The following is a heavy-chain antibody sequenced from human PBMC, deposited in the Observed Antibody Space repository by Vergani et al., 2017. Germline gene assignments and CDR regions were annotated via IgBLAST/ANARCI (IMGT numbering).Heavy chain of an antibody. J-gene: IGHJ6*03. D-gene: IGHD1-14*01. CDR1: GFAFSRYA. V-gene: IGHV3-23*01. CDR2: LTASGSGI. CDR3: ARDGPRTTPYYYYYMDV. Sequence: EVQLLESGGRLVQPGGSLRLSCVASGFAFSRYAMSWVRQAPGKGLEWVSGLTASGSGISYADSVRGRFTISRDNSKNTLFLQMDSLRAEDTAVYYCARDGPRTTPYYYYYMDVWGKGTTVTVSS.